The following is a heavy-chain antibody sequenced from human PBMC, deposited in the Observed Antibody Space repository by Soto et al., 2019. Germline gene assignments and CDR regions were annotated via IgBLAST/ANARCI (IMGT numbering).Heavy chain of an antibody. D-gene: IGHD3-16*01. Sequence: PSETLSLTCTVSGASISSGGYYWNWFRQHPGKGLEWLGHTHHSGSTYYNPTLESRVIISVDTSNNQFSLKLRSVTAADTAVYYCARFRGSPYAPDYFDYWGQGTLVTVS. CDR1: GASISSGGYY. J-gene: IGHJ4*02. CDR2: THHSGST. V-gene: IGHV4-31*03. CDR3: ARFRGSPYAPDYFDY.